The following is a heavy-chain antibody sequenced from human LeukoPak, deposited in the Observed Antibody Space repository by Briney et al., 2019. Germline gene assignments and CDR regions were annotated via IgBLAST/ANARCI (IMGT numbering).Heavy chain of an antibody. CDR1: GFTFSNAW. J-gene: IGHJ6*03. D-gene: IGHD6-13*01. V-gene: IGHV3-15*01. Sequence: GGSLRLSCAASGFTFSNAWMSWVRQAPGKGLEWVGRIKSKTDGGTTDYAAPVKGRFTISRDDSKNTLYLQMNSLKTEDTAVYYCTTDPSSWYEKYYYMDVWGKGTTVTVSS. CDR3: TTDPSSWYEKYYYMDV. CDR2: IKSKTDGGTT.